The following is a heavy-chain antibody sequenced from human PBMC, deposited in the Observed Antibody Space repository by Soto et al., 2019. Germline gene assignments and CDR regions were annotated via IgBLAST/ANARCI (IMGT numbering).Heavy chain of an antibody. CDR2: ISGSGGST. V-gene: IGHV3-23*01. CDR3: AKDVWSGYYTDYYYYMDV. J-gene: IGHJ6*03. Sequence: VGSLRLSCAASGFTFSSYAMSWVRQAPGMGLEWVSAISGSGGSTYYADSVKGRFTISRDNSKNTLYLQMNSLRAEDTAVYYCAKDVWSGYYTDYYYYMDVWGKGTTVTVSS. CDR1: GFTFSSYA. D-gene: IGHD3-3*01.